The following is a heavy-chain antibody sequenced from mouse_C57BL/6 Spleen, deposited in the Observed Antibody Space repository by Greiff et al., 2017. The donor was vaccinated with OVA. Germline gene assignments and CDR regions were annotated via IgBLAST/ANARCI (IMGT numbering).Heavy chain of an antibody. Sequence: QVQLQQPGAELVMPGASVKLSCKASGYTFTSYWMHWVKQRPGQGLEWIGEIDPSDSYTNYNQKFKGKSTLTVDKSSSTAYMQLSSLTSEDSAVYYCARTDDGYCDVWGTGTTVTVSS. CDR1: GYTFTSYW. V-gene: IGHV1-69*01. D-gene: IGHD2-3*01. CDR3: ARTDDGYCDV. J-gene: IGHJ1*03. CDR2: IDPSDSYT.